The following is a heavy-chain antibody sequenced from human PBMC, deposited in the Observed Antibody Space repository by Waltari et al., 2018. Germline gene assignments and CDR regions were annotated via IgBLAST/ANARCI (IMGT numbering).Heavy chain of an antibody. V-gene: IGHV1-24*01. J-gene: IGHJ5*02. CDR3: ATFLNWGSVPFP. Sequence: QVQLVQSGAEVKKPGASVKVACKVSGYTLTELSMHWVRQATGKGLERVVGFGPEDGEAIYAQKFQGIVTMTGHSSTDTAYLELGRLRSQAPAVYYCATFLNWGSVPFPWGQGPLVTVSS. D-gene: IGHD7-27*01. CDR2: FGPEDGEA. CDR1: GYTLTELS.